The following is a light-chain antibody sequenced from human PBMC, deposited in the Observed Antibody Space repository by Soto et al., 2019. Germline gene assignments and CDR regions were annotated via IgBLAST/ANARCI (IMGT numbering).Light chain of an antibody. CDR3: QQYNNWPPDRT. CDR1: QSVGSN. V-gene: IGKV3-15*01. Sequence: EIVMTQSPATLSVSPGEGATLSCRASQSVGSNLAWYQLKPGQAPRLLIYGASTRATGIPARFSGSGSGTDFTLTISSLQSEDFAIYFCQQYNNWPPDRTFGQGTKVEI. J-gene: IGKJ1*01. CDR2: GAS.